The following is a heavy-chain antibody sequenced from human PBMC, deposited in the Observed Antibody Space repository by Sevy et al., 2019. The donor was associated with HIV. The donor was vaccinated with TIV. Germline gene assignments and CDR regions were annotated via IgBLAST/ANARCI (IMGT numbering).Heavy chain of an antibody. J-gene: IGHJ3*02. V-gene: IGHV3-9*01. CDR1: GFTFDDYA. CDR2: ISWNSGSI. D-gene: IGHD1-26*01. Sequence: GGSLRLSCAASGFTFDDYAMYWVRQAPGKGLEWVSGISWNSGSIGYADSVKGRFTISRDNAKNSLYLQMNSLRAEDTALYYCAKDRSIVGATIGSAFDIWGQGTMVTVSS. CDR3: AKDRSIVGATIGSAFDI.